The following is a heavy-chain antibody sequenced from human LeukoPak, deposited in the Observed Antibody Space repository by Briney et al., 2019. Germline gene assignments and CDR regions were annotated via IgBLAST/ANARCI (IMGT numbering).Heavy chain of an antibody. V-gene: IGHV5-51*01. D-gene: IGHD3-10*01. Sequence: GESLKISCKGSGYSFTSYWIGWVRQMPGKGLEWMGIIYPGDSDTRYSPSFQGQVTISADKSISTAYLQWSSLKASDTATYYCARHRITMVRGVIIPYYYYYMDVWGKGTTVTVSS. CDR3: ARHRITMVRGVIIPYYYYYMDV. CDR1: GYSFTSYW. CDR2: IYPGDSDT. J-gene: IGHJ6*03.